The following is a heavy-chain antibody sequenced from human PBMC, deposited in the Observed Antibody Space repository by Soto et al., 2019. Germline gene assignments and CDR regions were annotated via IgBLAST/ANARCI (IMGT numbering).Heavy chain of an antibody. Sequence: SVKVSCKASGGTFSSYAISWVRQAPGQGLEWMGGIIPIFGTANYAQKFQGRVTITADESTSTAYMELSSLRSEDTAVYYCARIMVRGVYYFDYWGQGTLVTVSS. D-gene: IGHD3-10*01. CDR1: GGTFSSYA. CDR3: ARIMVRGVYYFDY. J-gene: IGHJ4*02. CDR2: IIPIFGTA. V-gene: IGHV1-69*13.